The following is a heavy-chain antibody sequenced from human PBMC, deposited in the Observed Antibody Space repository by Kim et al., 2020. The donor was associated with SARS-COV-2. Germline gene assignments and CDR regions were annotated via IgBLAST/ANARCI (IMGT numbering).Heavy chain of an antibody. CDR2: ISGTGGST. V-gene: IGHV3-23*01. D-gene: IGHD1-7*01. CDR3: AKATNYASYFDY. Sequence: GGSLRLSCAASGFTFSSYAMSWVRQAPGRGLEWVSTISGTGGSTYYGASVKGRFSISRDNSKTTLYLQMNSLSAEDTALYYCAKATNYASYFDYWGQGTLVTVSS. CDR1: GFTFSSYA. J-gene: IGHJ4*02.